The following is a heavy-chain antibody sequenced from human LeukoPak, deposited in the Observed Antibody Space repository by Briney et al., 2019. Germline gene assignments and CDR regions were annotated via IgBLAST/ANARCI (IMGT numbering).Heavy chain of an antibody. V-gene: IGHV1-8*01. D-gene: IGHD6-19*01. CDR3: ARTEAVGDAFDI. CDR1: GYTFTSYD. J-gene: IGHJ3*02. Sequence: ASVKVSCKASGYTFTSYDINWVRQATGQGLEWMGWMNPNSGNTGYAQKFQGRVTMTRNTSISTAYMELSSLRSEDTAVYYCARTEAVGDAFDIWGQGTMVTVSS. CDR2: MNPNSGNT.